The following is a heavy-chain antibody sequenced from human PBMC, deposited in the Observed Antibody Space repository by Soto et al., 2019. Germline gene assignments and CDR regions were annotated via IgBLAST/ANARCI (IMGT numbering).Heavy chain of an antibody. CDR3: ARHPGGRGYYYGMDV. J-gene: IGHJ6*02. Sequence: GASVKVSCKASGGTFSSYAISWVRQAPGQGLEWMGGIIPTFGTANYAQKFQGRVTITADESTSTAYMELSSLRSEDTAVYYCARHPGGRGYYYGMDVWGQGTTVTVSS. CDR1: GGTFSSYA. V-gene: IGHV1-69*13. D-gene: IGHD2-15*01. CDR2: IIPTFGTA.